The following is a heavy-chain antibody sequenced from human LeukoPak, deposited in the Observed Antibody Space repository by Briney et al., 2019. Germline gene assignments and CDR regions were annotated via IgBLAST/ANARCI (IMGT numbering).Heavy chain of an antibody. CDR3: ARDIAAAAFDAFDI. CDR2: IYHSGST. V-gene: IGHV4-38-2*02. Sequence: PSETLSLTCTVSGYSISSAYYWGWIRQPPGKVLEWIGSIYHSGSTYYNPSLKSRVTISVDTSKNQFSLKLNSVTAADTAVYYCARDIAAAAFDAFDIWGQGTMVTVSS. J-gene: IGHJ3*02. D-gene: IGHD6-13*01. CDR1: GYSISSAYY.